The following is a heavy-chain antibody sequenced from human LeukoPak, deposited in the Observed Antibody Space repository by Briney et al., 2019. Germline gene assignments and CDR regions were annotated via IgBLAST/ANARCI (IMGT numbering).Heavy chain of an antibody. V-gene: IGHV5-51*01. J-gene: IGHJ4*02. Sequence: GESLKISCKGSGYSFPNYWIGWVRQMPGKGLECMGITYPGDSDARYSPSFQGQVTISADKSITTAYLQWSSLKASDTAMYYCAVGTGYYFDLWGQGTLVTVSS. D-gene: IGHD3/OR15-3a*01. CDR1: GYSFPNYW. CDR2: TYPGDSDA. CDR3: AVGTGYYFDL.